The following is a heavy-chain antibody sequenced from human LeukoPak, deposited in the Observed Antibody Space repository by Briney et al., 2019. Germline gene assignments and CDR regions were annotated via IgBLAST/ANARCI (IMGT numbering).Heavy chain of an antibody. J-gene: IGHJ4*02. CDR1: GGSFSGYY. Sequence: RPSETLSLTCAVYGGSFSGYYWSWIRQPPGKGLEWIGEINHSGSTNYNPSLKSRVTISVDTSKNQFSLKLSSVTAADTAVYYCARTSIAAAGPFDYWGQGTLVTVSS. CDR3: ARTSIAAAGPFDY. CDR2: INHSGST. V-gene: IGHV4-34*01. D-gene: IGHD6-13*01.